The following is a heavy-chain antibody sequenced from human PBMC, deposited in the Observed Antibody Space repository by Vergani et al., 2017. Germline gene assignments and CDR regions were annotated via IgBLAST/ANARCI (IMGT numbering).Heavy chain of an antibody. V-gene: IGHV4-30-4*08. J-gene: IGHJ6*02. D-gene: IGHD5-12*01. CDR2: IYYSGST. CDR3: ARLVATQGIYYYYGMDV. CDR1: GGSISSGDYY. Sequence: QVQLQESGPGLVKPSQTLSLTCTVSGGSISSGDYYWSWIRQPPGKGLEWIGYIYYSGSTYYNPSLKSRVTISVDTSKNQFSLKLSSVTAADTAVYYCARLVATQGIYYYYGMDVWGQGTTVTVSS.